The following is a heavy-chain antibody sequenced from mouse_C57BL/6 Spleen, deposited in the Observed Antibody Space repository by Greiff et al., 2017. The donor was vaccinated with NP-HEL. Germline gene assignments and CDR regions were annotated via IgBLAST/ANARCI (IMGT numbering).Heavy chain of an antibody. V-gene: IGHV1-5*01. Sequence: VQLQQSGTVLARPGASVKMSCKTSGYTFTSYWMHWVKQRPGQGLEWIGAIYPGNSDTSYNQKFKGKAKLTAVTSASTAYMELSSLTNEDSEVYYCTGVTTVVAPMDYWGQGTSVTVSS. J-gene: IGHJ4*01. CDR1: GYTFTSYW. D-gene: IGHD1-1*01. CDR3: TGVTTVVAPMDY. CDR2: IYPGNSDT.